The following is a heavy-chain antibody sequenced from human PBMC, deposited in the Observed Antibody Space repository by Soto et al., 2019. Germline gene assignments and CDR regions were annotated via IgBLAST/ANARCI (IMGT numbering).Heavy chain of an antibody. V-gene: IGHV3-21*01. CDR1: GFTFSSYS. CDR3: ARDQNYGRGDWFDP. J-gene: IGHJ5*02. Sequence: EVQLVESGGGLVKPGGSLRLSCAASGFTFSSYSMNWVRQAPGKGLEWVSSISSSSSYIYYADSVKGRFTISRDNAKNSLYLQMNSLRAEDTAVYYCARDQNYGRGDWFDPWGQGTLVTVSS. CDR2: ISSSSSYI. D-gene: IGHD1-7*01.